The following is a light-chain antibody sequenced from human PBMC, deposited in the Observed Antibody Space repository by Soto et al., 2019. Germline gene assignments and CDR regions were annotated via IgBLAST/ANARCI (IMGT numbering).Light chain of an antibody. Sequence: QLVLTQPPSASGTPGQRVTISCSGSSSNIGSNYVYWYQQLPGTDPKLLIYSNNQRPSGVPDRFSGSKSGTSASLAIIGLRSEDEADYYCAACDDSLSCWVFGGGTKLTVL. CDR1: SSNIGSNY. CDR3: AACDDSLSCWV. CDR2: SNN. J-gene: IGLJ3*02. V-gene: IGLV1-47*02.